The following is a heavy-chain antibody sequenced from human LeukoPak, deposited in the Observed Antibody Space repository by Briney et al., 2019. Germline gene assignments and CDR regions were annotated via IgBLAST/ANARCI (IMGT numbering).Heavy chain of an antibody. J-gene: IGHJ6*04. Sequence: GGSLRLSCAASGFTFSSYAMPWVRQAPGRGLGRGAVISYEGSKKYYADSVKGRFTSSKANSKNTLYMQMNSLRAEDTAVYYCARDLWFGELLSFDGMDVWGKGTTVTVSS. CDR3: ARDLWFGELLSFDGMDV. CDR2: ISYEGSKK. CDR1: GFTFSSYA. D-gene: IGHD3-10*01. V-gene: IGHV3-30*04.